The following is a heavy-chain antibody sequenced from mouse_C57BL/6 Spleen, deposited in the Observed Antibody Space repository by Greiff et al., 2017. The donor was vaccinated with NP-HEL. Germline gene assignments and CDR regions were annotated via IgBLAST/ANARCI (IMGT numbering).Heavy chain of an antibody. Sequence: QVQLQQSGAELVMPGASVKLSCKASGYTFTSYWMHWVKQRPGQGLEWIGEIDPSDSYTNYNQKFKGKSTLTVDKSSSTAYMQLSSLTSEDSAVYYCARGDGSSPAWFAYWGQGTLVTVSA. J-gene: IGHJ3*01. CDR2: IDPSDSYT. V-gene: IGHV1-69*01. D-gene: IGHD1-1*01. CDR3: ARGDGSSPAWFAY. CDR1: GYTFTSYW.